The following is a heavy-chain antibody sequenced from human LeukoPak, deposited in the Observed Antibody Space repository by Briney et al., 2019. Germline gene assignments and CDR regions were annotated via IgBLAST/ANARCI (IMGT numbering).Heavy chain of an antibody. J-gene: IGHJ4*02. Sequence: GGSLRLSCAASGFTFSSYWMSWVRQAPGKGLEWVANIKQDGSEKYYVDSVKGRFTISRDNAKNSLYLQMNSLRAEDTAVYYCAKRPLSYSRAPCYWSQGTLVTVSS. CDR2: IKQDGSEK. D-gene: IGHD6-13*01. CDR3: AKRPLSYSRAPCY. V-gene: IGHV3-7*03. CDR1: GFTFSSYW.